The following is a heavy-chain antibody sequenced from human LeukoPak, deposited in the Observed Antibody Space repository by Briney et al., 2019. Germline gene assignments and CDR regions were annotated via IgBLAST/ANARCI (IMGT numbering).Heavy chain of an antibody. CDR3: ARDPNSGANY. CDR2: ISSSSSYI. D-gene: IGHD1-26*01. Sequence: GGSLRLSCAASGFTFSSYSMNWVRQAPGKGLEWVSSISSSSSYIYYADSVEGRFTISRDNAKNSLYLQMNSLRAEDTAVYYCARDPNSGANYWGQGTLVTVSS. J-gene: IGHJ4*02. CDR1: GFTFSSYS. V-gene: IGHV3-21*01.